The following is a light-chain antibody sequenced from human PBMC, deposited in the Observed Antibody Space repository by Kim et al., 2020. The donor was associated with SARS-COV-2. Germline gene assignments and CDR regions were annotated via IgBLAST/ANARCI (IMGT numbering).Light chain of an antibody. V-gene: IGLV1-51*01. CDR1: SSNIGNSY. CDR2: DNN. CDR3: GTWDSSLSAVV. J-gene: IGLJ2*01. Sequence: GQKVTISFSGSSSNIGNSYVSWYQQLPGTAPKLLIYDNNKRPSGIPDRFSGSKSGTSATLGITGLQTGDEADYYCGTWDSSLSAVVFGGGTQLTVL.